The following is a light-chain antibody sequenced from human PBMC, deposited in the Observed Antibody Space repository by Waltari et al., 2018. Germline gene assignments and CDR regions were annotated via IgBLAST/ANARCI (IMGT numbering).Light chain of an antibody. J-gene: IGKJ2*01. V-gene: IGKV3-20*01. Sequence: EFVLTQSPGTLSLSPGARATLFCRANQSVSSSYLAWYQQKPGQAPRLPSYAASSRATGIPDRFSGSGSGTDFTLTISRLEPEDFAVYYCQKYSSSLYTFGQGTKLEIK. CDR3: QKYSSSLYT. CDR1: QSVSSSY. CDR2: AAS.